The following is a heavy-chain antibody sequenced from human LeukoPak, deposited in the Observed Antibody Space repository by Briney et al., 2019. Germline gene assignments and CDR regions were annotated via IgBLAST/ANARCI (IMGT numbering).Heavy chain of an antibody. V-gene: IGHV3-23*01. CDR1: GFTFSSYA. Sequence: PGRSLRLSCAASGFTFSSYAMSWVRQAPGKGLEWVSAISGSGGSTYYADSVKGRFTISRDNSKNTLYLQMNSLRAEDTAVYYCAKLGGGLLWNDYWGQGTLVTVSS. CDR2: ISGSGGST. CDR3: AKLGGGLLWNDY. D-gene: IGHD3-10*01. J-gene: IGHJ4*02.